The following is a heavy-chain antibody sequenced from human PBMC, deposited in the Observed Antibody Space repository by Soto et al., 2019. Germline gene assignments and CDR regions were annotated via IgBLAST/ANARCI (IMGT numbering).Heavy chain of an antibody. CDR2: IYYSGSI. Sequence: SETLSLTCSVSGGSISSSSYYWGWIRRPPRKRMERIGSIYYSGSIYYNPSLKSRVTISVDTSKNQFSLKLSSVTSAETAVYYCARQSSGWYNWFDPWGQGTLVTVSS. J-gene: IGHJ5*02. CDR3: ARQSSGWYNWFDP. V-gene: IGHV4-39*01. D-gene: IGHD6-19*01. CDR1: GGSISSSSYY.